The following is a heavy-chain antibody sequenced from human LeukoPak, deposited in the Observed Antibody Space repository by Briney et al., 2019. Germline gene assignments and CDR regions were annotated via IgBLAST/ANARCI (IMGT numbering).Heavy chain of an antibody. D-gene: IGHD1-26*01. CDR1: GFTFDDYA. CDR3: AKDNSLGAFDY. V-gene: IGHV3-43D*03. J-gene: IGHJ4*02. CDR2: ISWDGGST. Sequence: GGSLRLSCAASGFTFDDYAMHWVRQAPGKGLEWVSLISWDGGSTYYADSVKGRFTISRDSSKNSLYLQMNSLRAEDTALYYCAKDNSLGAFDYWGQGTLVTVSS.